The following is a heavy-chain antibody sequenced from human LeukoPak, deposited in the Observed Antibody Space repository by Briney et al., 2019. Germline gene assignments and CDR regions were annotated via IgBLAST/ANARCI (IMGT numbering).Heavy chain of an antibody. Sequence: SETLSLTCTVSGGSISSYYWSWIRQPPGKGLEWIGYIYYSGSTNYNPSLKSRVTISVDTSKNQFSLRLSSVTAADTAVYYCARGGLQAFDYWGQGTLVTVSS. V-gene: IGHV4-59*01. CDR2: IYYSGST. CDR1: GGSISSYY. CDR3: ARGGLQAFDY. J-gene: IGHJ4*02.